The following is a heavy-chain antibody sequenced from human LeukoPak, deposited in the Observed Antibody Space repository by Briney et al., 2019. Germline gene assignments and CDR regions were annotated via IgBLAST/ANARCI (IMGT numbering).Heavy chain of an antibody. D-gene: IGHD2-2*01. CDR2: VWYDGSNK. V-gene: IGHV3-33*01. J-gene: IGHJ6*02. CDR3: ARAFSRQDIVVVPAAISYYYYGMDV. CDR1: GFTFSSYG. Sequence: GGSLRLSCAASGFTFSSYGMHWVRQAPGKGLEWVAVVWYDGSNKYYADSVKGRFTISRDNSKNTLYLQMNSLRAEDTAVYYCARAFSRQDIVVVPAAISYYYYGMDVWGQGTTVTVSS.